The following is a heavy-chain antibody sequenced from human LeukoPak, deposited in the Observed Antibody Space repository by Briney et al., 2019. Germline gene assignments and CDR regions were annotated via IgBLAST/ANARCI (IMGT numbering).Heavy chain of an antibody. V-gene: IGHV1-69*13. J-gene: IGHJ4*02. CDR2: IIPIFGTA. CDR1: GGTFSSYA. D-gene: IGHD6-13*01. CDR3: ARDRGSSWYLGPSLSTPYFDY. Sequence: ASVKVSCTASGGTFSSYAISWVRQAPGQGLEWMGGIIPIFGTANYAQKFQGRVTITADESTSTAYMELSSLRSEDTAVYYCARDRGSSWYLGPSLSTPYFDYWGQGTLVTVSS.